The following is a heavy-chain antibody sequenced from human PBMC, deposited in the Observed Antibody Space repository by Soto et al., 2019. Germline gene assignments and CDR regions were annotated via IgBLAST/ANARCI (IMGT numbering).Heavy chain of an antibody. CDR3: ARVARTFFEY. Sequence: SETLSLTCTVAGGSISSGDYYWSWIRQPPGKGLEWIGYIYYSGSTYYNPSLKSRVTISVDTSKNQFSLKLSSVTAADTAVYYCARVARTFFEYWGQGTLVTVSS. D-gene: IGHD1-26*01. CDR2: IYYSGST. CDR1: GGSISSGDYY. J-gene: IGHJ4*02. V-gene: IGHV4-30-4*01.